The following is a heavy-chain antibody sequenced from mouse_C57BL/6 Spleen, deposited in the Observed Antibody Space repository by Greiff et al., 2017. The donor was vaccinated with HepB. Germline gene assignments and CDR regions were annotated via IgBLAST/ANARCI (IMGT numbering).Heavy chain of an antibody. J-gene: IGHJ2*01. Sequence: VQRVESGPELVKPGASVKISCKASGYAFSSSWMNWVKQRPGKGLEWIGRIDPGDGDTNYNGKFKGKATLTADKSSSTAYMELSSLTSEDSAVYFCARSGPYYFDYWGQGTTLTVSS. CDR3: ARSGPYYFDY. CDR1: GYAFSSSW. V-gene: IGHV1-82*01. CDR2: IDPGDGDT.